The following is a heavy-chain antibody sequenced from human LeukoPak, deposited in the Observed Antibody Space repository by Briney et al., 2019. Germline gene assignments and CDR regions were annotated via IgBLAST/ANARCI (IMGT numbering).Heavy chain of an antibody. Sequence: SETLSLTCTVSSGSISSYYWSWIRQPPGKGLEWIGRIYTSGGTNYNPSLKSRVTMSVDTSKNQFSLKLSSVTAADTAMYYCARAAEYSSGWYLFDYWGQGILVTVSA. D-gene: IGHD6-19*01. CDR1: SGSISSYY. J-gene: IGHJ4*02. CDR2: IYTSGGT. CDR3: ARAAEYSSGWYLFDY. V-gene: IGHV4-4*07.